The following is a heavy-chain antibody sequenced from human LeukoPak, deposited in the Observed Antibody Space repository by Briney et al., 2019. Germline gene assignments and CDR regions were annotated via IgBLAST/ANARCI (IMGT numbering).Heavy chain of an antibody. CDR1: GGPISSYF. CDR2: IYYSGST. Sequence: SDTLSLTCTVSGGPISSYFWSWIRQPPGRGLEWVGYIYYSGSTNYNPSLKNRVTISVDTAKNQFSLKLSSVTAAETAVYYCAREVTSGSYYDYWGQGTLVTVSS. CDR3: AREVTSGSYYDY. D-gene: IGHD1-26*01. J-gene: IGHJ4*02. V-gene: IGHV4-59*01.